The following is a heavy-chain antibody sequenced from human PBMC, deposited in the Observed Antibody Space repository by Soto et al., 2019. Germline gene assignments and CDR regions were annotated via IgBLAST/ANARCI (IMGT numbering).Heavy chain of an antibody. CDR2: INSEGSIK. V-gene: IGHV3-74*01. CDR3: VRGSGGYRVAP. D-gene: IGHD6-19*01. Sequence: VQLEESGGGLVQPGESLRVSCAASGDSLSTYWMHWVRQAPGKGLVWVSRINSEGSIKNYADSVKGRFTISRDNAKKTLYLQMHSMRAQDTAVYHCVRGSGGYRVAPWGQGTLVTVSS. CDR1: GDSLSTYW. J-gene: IGHJ5*02.